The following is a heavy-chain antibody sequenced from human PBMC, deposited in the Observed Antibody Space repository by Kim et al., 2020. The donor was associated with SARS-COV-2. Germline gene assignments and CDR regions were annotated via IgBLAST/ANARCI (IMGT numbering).Heavy chain of an antibody. CDR2: LFYGGDT. CDR3: SAIYDFDV. D-gene: IGHD2-21*01. J-gene: IGHJ3*01. V-gene: IGHV3-53*01. Sequence: GGSLRLSCAASGFTVSGKNMNWVRQAPGKGLEWVSTLFYGGDTSYSESVRSRFFIISSNSKNTPYYQKISLRAHDTAALYCSAIYDFDVWGQGTTFSV. CDR1: GFTVSGKN.